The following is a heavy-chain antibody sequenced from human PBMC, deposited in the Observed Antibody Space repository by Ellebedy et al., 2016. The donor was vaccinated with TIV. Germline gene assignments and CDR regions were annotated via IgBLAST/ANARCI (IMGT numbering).Heavy chain of an antibody. D-gene: IGHD1-26*01. Sequence: ASVKVSCKASGYTFASYGISWVRQAPGQGLEWMGWISAYNGNTNYAQKLQGRVTMTTGTSTSTAYMELRSLRSDYTAVYYCARDRNSIVGVTFYFDYWGQGTLVTVSS. J-gene: IGHJ4*02. V-gene: IGHV1-18*01. CDR1: GYTFASYG. CDR3: ARDRNSIVGVTFYFDY. CDR2: ISAYNGNT.